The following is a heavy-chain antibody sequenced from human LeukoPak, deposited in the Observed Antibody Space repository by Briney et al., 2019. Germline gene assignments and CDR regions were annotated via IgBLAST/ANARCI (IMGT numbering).Heavy chain of an antibody. V-gene: IGHV3-7*01. CDR2: IRQDGSEK. J-gene: IGHJ6*02. CDR1: GFAFSSHW. CDR3: VRQNGGYSYGMDV. Sequence: GGSLRLSCAASGFAFSSHWMNWVRQAPGKGLEWVANIRQDGSEKHYVGSVKGRFTISRDNAKNSLSLQMNSLRAEDTAVYYCVRQNGGYSYGMDVWGQGTTVTVS. D-gene: IGHD3-22*01.